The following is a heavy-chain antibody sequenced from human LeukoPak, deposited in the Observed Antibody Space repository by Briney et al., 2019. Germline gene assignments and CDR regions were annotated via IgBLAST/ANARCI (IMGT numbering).Heavy chain of an antibody. CDR3: ARDPGDYGSGSYYDYYYYYMDV. CDR1: GFTFSSYW. Sequence: GGSLRLSCAASGFTFSSYWMSWVRQAPGKGLEWVANIKQDGSEKYYVDSVKGRFTISRDNAKNSLYLQMNSLRAEDTAVYYCARDPGDYGSGSYYDYYYYYMDVWGKGTTVTVSS. V-gene: IGHV3-7*03. J-gene: IGHJ6*03. D-gene: IGHD3-10*01. CDR2: IKQDGSEK.